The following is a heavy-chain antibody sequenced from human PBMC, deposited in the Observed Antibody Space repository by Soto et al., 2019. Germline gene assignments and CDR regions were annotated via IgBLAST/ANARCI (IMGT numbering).Heavy chain of an antibody. CDR1: GSTFSNDW. Sequence: GGSLRLSCAVSGSTFSNDWMHWVRQAPGKGLVWVSHINSDGSSTNYADFVKGRFTIAGDNAKNTVYLQMNSLRAEDTAVYYCARDRSYSLDVWGQGTTVTVSS. V-gene: IGHV3-74*01. CDR3: ARDRSYSLDV. J-gene: IGHJ6*02. CDR2: INSDGSST.